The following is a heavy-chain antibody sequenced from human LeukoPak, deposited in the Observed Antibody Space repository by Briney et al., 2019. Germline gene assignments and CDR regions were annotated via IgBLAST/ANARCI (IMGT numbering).Heavy chain of an antibody. J-gene: IGHJ5*02. CDR2: IIPIFGTA. D-gene: IGHD3-22*01. Sequence: SVKVSCKASGGTFSSYAISWVRQAPGQGLEWMGGIIPIFGTANYAQKFQGRVTITTDESTSTAYMELSSLRSEDTAVYYCARVWDYYDSSGSRHWFDPWGQGTLVTVSS. CDR1: GGTFSSYA. V-gene: IGHV1-69*05. CDR3: ARVWDYYDSSGSRHWFDP.